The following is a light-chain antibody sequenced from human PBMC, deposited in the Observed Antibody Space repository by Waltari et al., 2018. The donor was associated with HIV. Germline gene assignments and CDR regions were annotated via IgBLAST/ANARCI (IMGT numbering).Light chain of an antibody. V-gene: IGLV2-11*01. CDR2: EVP. CDR1: SSDVGHFDY. Sequence: QSALTQPRSVSGSPGPSVTLSCTGTSSDVGHFDYVSWYQQYPGKAPKVIIYEVPQRPSGVPDRFTASKSGITASLTISGLQDEDEADYYCCSYAGTYTYVFGTGTTVTVL. CDR3: CSYAGTYTYV. J-gene: IGLJ1*01.